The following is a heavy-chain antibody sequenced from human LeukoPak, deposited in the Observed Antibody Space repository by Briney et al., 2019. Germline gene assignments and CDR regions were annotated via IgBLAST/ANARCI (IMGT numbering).Heavy chain of an antibody. CDR3: ARDPLYCSSTSCYTGHWFDP. V-gene: IGHV1-2*06. D-gene: IGHD2-2*02. J-gene: IGHJ5*02. CDR1: GYTFTGHY. CDR2: INPNSGGT. Sequence: ASVKVSCKASGYTFTGHYMHWVRQAPGQGLEWMGRINPNSGGTNYAQKFQGRVTMTRDTSISTAYMELSRLRSDDTAVYYCARDPLYCSSTSCYTGHWFDPWGQGTLVTVSS.